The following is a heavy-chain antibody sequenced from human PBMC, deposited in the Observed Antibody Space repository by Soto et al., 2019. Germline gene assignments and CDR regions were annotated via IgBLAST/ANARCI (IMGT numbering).Heavy chain of an antibody. CDR3: ARDQGSHPGD. D-gene: IGHD6-19*01. Sequence: SETLSLTCAVSGGSINSHNWWSWVRQPPGKGLEWIGEIYHSGDTNYNPSLKSRVVMSVVPSKNLFSLTLNSVTAADTAFYYCARDQGSHPGDWGQGILVTVSS. J-gene: IGHJ4*02. V-gene: IGHV4-4*02. CDR2: IYHSGDT. CDR1: GGSINSHNW.